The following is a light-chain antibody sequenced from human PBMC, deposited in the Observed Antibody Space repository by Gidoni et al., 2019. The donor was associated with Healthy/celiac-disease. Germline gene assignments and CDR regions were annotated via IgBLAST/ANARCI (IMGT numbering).Light chain of an antibody. CDR1: QGIRND. J-gene: IGKJ1*01. CDR3: LQDYNYPWT. CDR2: AAS. V-gene: IGKV1-6*01. Sequence: IQVTQSPSSLSASVGDRVTITCRASQGIRNDLGWYQQKPGTAPKLLSYAASSLQSGVPSRFSGSGSCTDFTLTISSLQPEDFATYYCLQDYNYPWTFGQGTKVEIK.